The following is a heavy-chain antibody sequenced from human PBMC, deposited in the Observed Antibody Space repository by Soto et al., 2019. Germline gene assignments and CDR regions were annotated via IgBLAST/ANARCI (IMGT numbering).Heavy chain of an antibody. D-gene: IGHD1-26*01. V-gene: IGHV2-5*01. CDR3: ALGATTYYYYGMDV. CDR2: IYWNDDK. J-gene: IGHJ6*02. Sequence: SGPTLVNPTQTLTLTCTFSGFSLSTSGVGVGWIRQPPGKALEWLVLIYWNDDKRYSPSLKSRLTITKDTSKNQVVLTMTNMDPVDTATYYCALGATTYYYYGMDVWGQGTTVTVSS. CDR1: GFSLSTSGVG.